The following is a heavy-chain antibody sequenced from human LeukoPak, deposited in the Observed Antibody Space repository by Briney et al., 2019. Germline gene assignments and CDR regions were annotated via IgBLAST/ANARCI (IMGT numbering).Heavy chain of an antibody. J-gene: IGHJ6*02. CDR3: ASSRITIFGVVVMDV. CDR1: GYTFTSYD. CDR2: MNPNSGNT. Sequence: ASVKVSCKASGYTFTSYDINWVRQATGQGLEWMGWMNPNSGNTGYAQKFQGRVTMTRNTSISTAYMELSSLRSEDTAVYYCASSRITIFGVVVMDVWGQGTTVTVSS. V-gene: IGHV1-8*01. D-gene: IGHD3-3*01.